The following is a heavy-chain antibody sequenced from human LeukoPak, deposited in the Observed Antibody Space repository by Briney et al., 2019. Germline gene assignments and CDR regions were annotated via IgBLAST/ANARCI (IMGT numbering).Heavy chain of an antibody. D-gene: IGHD6-25*01. CDR1: GGSINSGGYY. V-gene: IGHV4-31*03. J-gene: IGHJ4*02. Sequence: SETLSLTCTVSGGSINSGGYYWSWIRQHPEKGLEWIGYIYYNGNTFYNPSLKGRVTISSDTSKRQFSLKLSSVTAADTAVYYCVRGPHIAATSYWGQGTLVTVSS. CDR3: VRGPHIAATSY. CDR2: IYYNGNT.